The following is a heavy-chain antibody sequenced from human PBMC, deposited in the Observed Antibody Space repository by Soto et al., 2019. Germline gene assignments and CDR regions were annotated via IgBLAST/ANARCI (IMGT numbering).Heavy chain of an antibody. CDR1: GFTISSYW. Sequence: PGGSLRLSCAASGFTISSYWMSWVRQAPGKGLEWVANIKQDETEKYYVDSVKGRFTISRDNAKNSLYLQMNSLRAEDTAVYYCARLVSAASNDYWGQGILVTVSS. J-gene: IGHJ4*02. D-gene: IGHD1-26*01. V-gene: IGHV3-7*04. CDR3: ARLVSAASNDY. CDR2: IKQDETEK.